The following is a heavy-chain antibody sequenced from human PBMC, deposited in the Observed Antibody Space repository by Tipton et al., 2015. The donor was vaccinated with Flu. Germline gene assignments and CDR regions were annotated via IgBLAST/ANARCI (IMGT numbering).Heavy chain of an antibody. J-gene: IGHJ4*02. CDR3: AKRAPFYGDPAYYFDY. Sequence: GSLRLSCAASGLTFRSSAMSWVRQAPGKGLEWVSSISESGGSTHYADSVRGRFTISRDNSKNTLYLLMSSLRAEDTAVYYCAKRAPFYGDPAYYFDYWGQGTLVTVSS. V-gene: IGHV3-23*01. CDR1: GLTFRSSA. CDR2: ISESGGST. D-gene: IGHD4-17*01.